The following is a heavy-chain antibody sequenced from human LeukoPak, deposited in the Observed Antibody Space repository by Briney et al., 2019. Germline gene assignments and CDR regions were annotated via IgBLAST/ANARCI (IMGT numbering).Heavy chain of an antibody. CDR3: ARYSYGDYGTNWFDP. Sequence: SETLSLTCTVSGGSISSYYWSWIRQLPGKGLEWIGYIYYSGSTNYNPSLKSRVTISVDTSKNQFSLKLSSVTAADTAVYYCARYSYGDYGTNWFDPWGQGTLVTVSS. CDR1: GGSISSYY. V-gene: IGHV4-59*01. J-gene: IGHJ5*02. D-gene: IGHD4-17*01. CDR2: IYYSGST.